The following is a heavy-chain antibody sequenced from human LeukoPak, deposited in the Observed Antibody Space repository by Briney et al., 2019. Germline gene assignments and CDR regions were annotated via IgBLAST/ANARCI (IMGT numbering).Heavy chain of an antibody. CDR2: ISYDGSNK. CDR1: GVTFSSYG. J-gene: IGHJ6*02. V-gene: IGHV3-30*18. D-gene: IGHD4-17*01. CDR3: AKSHGDYFEPPYYYYGMDV. Sequence: PGGSLRLSCAASGVTFSSYGMHWVRQAPGKGLEWVAVISYDGSNKYYADSVKGRFTISRDNSKNTLYLQMNSLRAEDTAVYYCAKSHGDYFEPPYYYYGMDVWGQGTTVTVSS.